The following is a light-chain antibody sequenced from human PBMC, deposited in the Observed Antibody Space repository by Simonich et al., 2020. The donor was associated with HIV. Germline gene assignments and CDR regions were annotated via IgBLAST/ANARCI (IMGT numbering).Light chain of an antibody. CDR1: SGSGSTSYN. CDR3: VLYMGSGIRV. Sequence: QTVVTQEPSVSVSPGWTVTLTCGLMSGSGSTSYNPSWYQQTPGEAARTHIDSTNTRSSGVPVRVSGSILGHKAALTITGAQADYESDYYCVLYMGSGIRVFGGGTKLTVL. CDR2: STN. J-gene: IGLJ3*02. V-gene: IGLV8-61*01.